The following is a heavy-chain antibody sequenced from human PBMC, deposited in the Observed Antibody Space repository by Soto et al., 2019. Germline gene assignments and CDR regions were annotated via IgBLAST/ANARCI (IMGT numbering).Heavy chain of an antibody. D-gene: IGHD2-15*01. CDR1: GGSVSTNSYS. CDR3: ARHKDCSGGSCNAVGYYYGLDV. CDR2: IYHSGTT. J-gene: IGHJ6*02. Sequence: SETLSLTCTVAGGSVSTNSYSWGWIRQPPGKGLEWIGSIYHSGTTYYNPPLKSRVTISVDTSKNQFSLRLSSVTAADTAVYYCARHKDCSGGSCNAVGYYYGLDVWGQGTTVTVSS. V-gene: IGHV4-39*01.